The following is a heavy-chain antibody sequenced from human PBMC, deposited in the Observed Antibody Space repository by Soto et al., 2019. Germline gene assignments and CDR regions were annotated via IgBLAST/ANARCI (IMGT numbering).Heavy chain of an antibody. V-gene: IGHV3-30*03. CDR2: ISYDGSNK. CDR3: ARAGGLLLDY. J-gene: IGHJ4*02. D-gene: IGHD2-15*01. Sequence: QVQLVESGGGVVQPGRSLRLSCAASGFTFSSCGMHWVRQAPGKGLEWVAVISYDGSNKYYADSVKGRFTISRDNSKNTLYLQMNSLRAEDTAVYYSARAGGLLLDYWGQGTLVTLSS. CDR1: GFTFSSCG.